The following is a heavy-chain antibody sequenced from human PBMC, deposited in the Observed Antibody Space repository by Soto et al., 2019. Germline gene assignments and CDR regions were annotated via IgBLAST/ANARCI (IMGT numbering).Heavy chain of an antibody. CDR2: IIPIFGTT. D-gene: IGHD3-3*01. CDR1: ADSFSSYG. V-gene: IGHV1-69*01. J-gene: IGHJ4*02. CDR3: ARVFPDGWVEPGVVRGYLDT. Sequence: QVQLVQSGAEVKEPGSAVKVSCKAPADSFSSYGISWVRQAPGQGLAWMGGIIPIFGTTNYAEKFQGRVTITADESTNTAYMEVSSLRSEDTALYYCARVFPDGWVEPGVVRGYLDTWGRGTLVTVSS.